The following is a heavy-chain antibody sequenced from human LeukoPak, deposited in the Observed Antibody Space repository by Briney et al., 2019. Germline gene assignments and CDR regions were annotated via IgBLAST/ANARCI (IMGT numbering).Heavy chain of an antibody. V-gene: IGHV3-7*01. CDR1: GFTFNNHW. CDR3: ARVMAASVWRSYGSYYYYYYMDV. CDR2: IKEDGSEK. J-gene: IGHJ6*03. D-gene: IGHD3-16*01. Sequence: PTGGSLRLPCAASGFTFNNHWMGWVRQAPGKGLEWVANIKEDGSEKNYVDSVKGRFTISRDNAKNSLYLQMSSLRAADTAVYYCARVMAASVWRSYGSYYYYYYMDVWGKGTTVTVPS.